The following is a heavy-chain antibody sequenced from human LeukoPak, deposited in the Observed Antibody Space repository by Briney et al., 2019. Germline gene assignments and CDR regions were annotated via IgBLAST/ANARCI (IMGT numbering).Heavy chain of an antibody. Sequence: GGSLRLSCAASGFAFSAYWMHWVRQAPGKGLEWVSSISSSSSYIYYADSVKGRFTISRDNAKNSLYLQMNSLRAEDTAVYYCARDRHVGNYYDSSGYPDAFDIWGQGTMVTVSS. V-gene: IGHV3-21*01. J-gene: IGHJ3*02. CDR3: ARDRHVGNYYDSSGYPDAFDI. D-gene: IGHD3-22*01. CDR2: ISSSSSYI. CDR1: GFAFSAYW.